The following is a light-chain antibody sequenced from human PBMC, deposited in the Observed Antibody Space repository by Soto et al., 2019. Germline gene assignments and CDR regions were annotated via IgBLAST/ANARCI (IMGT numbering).Light chain of an antibody. CDR2: GAS. CDR3: QQYNNWPAIT. J-gene: IGKJ5*01. V-gene: IGKV3D-15*01. CDR1: QRARSK. Sequence: DRVMTQSPAPLSVSPGERATLSCKSSQRARSKVAWYQQKRGRDPRLLSSGASPRATGIPARFSGSGSGTEFTLTITSLQSEDFAVYYCQQYNNWPAITFGQGTRLEIK.